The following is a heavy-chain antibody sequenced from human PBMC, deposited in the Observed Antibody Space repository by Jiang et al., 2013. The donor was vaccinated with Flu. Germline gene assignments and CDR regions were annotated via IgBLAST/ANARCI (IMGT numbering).Heavy chain of an antibody. CDR2: INHSGST. V-gene: IGHV4-34*01. Sequence: LLKPSETLSLTCAVYGGSFSGYYWSWIRQPPGKGLEWIGEINHSGSTNYNPSLKSRVTISVDTSKNQFSLKLSSVTAADTAVYYCARGLGGSSGWFDPWGQGTLVTVSS. CDR1: GGSFSGYY. J-gene: IGHJ5*02. CDR3: ARGLGGSSGWFDP. D-gene: IGHD6-25*01.